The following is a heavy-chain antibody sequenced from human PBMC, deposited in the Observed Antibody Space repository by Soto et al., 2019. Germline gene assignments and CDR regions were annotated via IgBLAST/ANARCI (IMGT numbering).Heavy chain of an antibody. J-gene: IGHJ4*02. CDR1: GFTLSGHG. V-gene: IGHV3-30*03. Sequence: QVQLVASGGGVVQPGRSLSLSCAASGFTLSGHGLHWVRQAPGRGLEWVAVVTYDDTERHYPDSAKGRFTITRDTSKNTFYLQMNSLRVEDTAMYYCAREKSSGYYRPVDYWGQGTLVIVSS. CDR2: VTYDDTER. D-gene: IGHD3-10*01. CDR3: AREKSSGYYRPVDY.